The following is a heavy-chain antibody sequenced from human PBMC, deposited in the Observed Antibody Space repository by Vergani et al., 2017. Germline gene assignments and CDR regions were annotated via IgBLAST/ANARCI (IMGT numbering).Heavy chain of an antibody. J-gene: IGHJ5*02. CDR2: IRWNSNSI. V-gene: IGHV3-9*02. CDR3: AKDLGTSSGGGWFDP. D-gene: IGHD6-6*01. Sequence: EVQLEESGGGLVLPGRSLRLSCVASGFTSAGYAMHWVRQAPGKGLEWVSGIRWNSNSIGYAESVKGRFTISRDNAKNSLYLQMNSLRAEDTALYYCAKDLGTSSGGGWFDPWGQGTLVTVSS. CDR1: GFTSAGYA.